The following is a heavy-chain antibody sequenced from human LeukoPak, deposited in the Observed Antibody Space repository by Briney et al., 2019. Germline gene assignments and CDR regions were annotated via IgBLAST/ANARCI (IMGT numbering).Heavy chain of an antibody. D-gene: IGHD5-18*01. V-gene: IGHV3-64*02. CDR1: GFTLSSYW. Sequence: PGDSLRLSCAASGFTLSSYWMHWVRQAPGKGLEYVSAISGDGGSTDYADSVKGRFTISGDNSKNTLCLQMGSLRAEDMAVYYCARDTGIRGMDVWGQGTTVTVSS. CDR3: ARDTGIRGMDV. CDR2: ISGDGGST. J-gene: IGHJ6*02.